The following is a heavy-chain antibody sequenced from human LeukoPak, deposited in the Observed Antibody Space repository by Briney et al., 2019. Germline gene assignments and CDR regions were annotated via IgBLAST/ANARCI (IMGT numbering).Heavy chain of an antibody. CDR1: GGTFSSYA. V-gene: IGHV1-69*04. D-gene: IGHD3-22*01. J-gene: IGHJ3*02. Sequence: ASVKVSCKASGGTFSSYAISWVRQAPGQGLEWMGRIIPILGIANYAQKFQGRVTITADKSTGTAYMELSSLRSEDTAVYYCARAPWLYDAFDIWGQGTMVTVSS. CDR3: ARAPWLYDAFDI. CDR2: IIPILGIA.